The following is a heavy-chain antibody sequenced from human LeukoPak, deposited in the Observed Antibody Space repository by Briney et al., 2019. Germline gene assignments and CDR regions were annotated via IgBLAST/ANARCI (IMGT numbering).Heavy chain of an antibody. CDR3: ARYSSGWYDL. CDR2: IKPDGSGK. Sequence: GGPLRLSCAASGFSFSSYWMSWVRQTPGKGLEWVANIKPDGSGKFYVDSVKGRFTMSRDNAKNTLYLQMNSLRAEDTAVYYCARYSSGWYDLWGQGTLVTVSS. V-gene: IGHV3-7*01. J-gene: IGHJ5*02. CDR1: GFSFSSYW. D-gene: IGHD6-19*01.